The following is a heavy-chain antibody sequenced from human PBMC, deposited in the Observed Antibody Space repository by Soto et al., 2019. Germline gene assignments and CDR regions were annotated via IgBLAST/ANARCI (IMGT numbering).Heavy chain of an antibody. Sequence: QVQLVQSGAEVKKPGASVKVSCKASGYTFTSYGISWVRQAPGQGLEWMGWISVYNGNTNYAQKRQGRVTMTTDTSTSTAYMELRGLRSDDTAVYYCARDRGAYGMDVWGQGTTVTVSS. V-gene: IGHV1-18*01. CDR2: ISVYNGNT. J-gene: IGHJ6*02. CDR1: GYTFTSYG. CDR3: ARDRGAYGMDV.